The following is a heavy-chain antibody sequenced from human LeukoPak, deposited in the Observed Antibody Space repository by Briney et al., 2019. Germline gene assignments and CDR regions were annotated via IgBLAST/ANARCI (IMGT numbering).Heavy chain of an antibody. Sequence: PGGSLRLSCAAPAFTVSNNYMTWVRQAPGKGLEWVSLIDSGGTTYYADSVKGRFTISRDKSKNTLYLQMNSLRAEDTAVYYCARERRGTTYYFDYWGQGTLVTVSS. CDR3: ARERRGTTYYFDY. CDR2: IDSGGTT. J-gene: IGHJ4*02. CDR1: AFTVSNNY. D-gene: IGHD1-1*01. V-gene: IGHV3-53*01.